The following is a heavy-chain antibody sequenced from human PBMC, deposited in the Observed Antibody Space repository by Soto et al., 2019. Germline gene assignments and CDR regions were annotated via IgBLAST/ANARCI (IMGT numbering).Heavy chain of an antibody. V-gene: IGHV3-74*01. CDR1: GFSFGSSW. J-gene: IGHJ5*02. Sequence: EVQLVESGGGLVQPGESLRLACVASGFSFGSSWMHWVRQSPGKGLMWVSRINEEGSHIRYADSVRGRFTISRDNARNTLYLQMSDLRAEDTAVYYCARPYDFCTGYYLPGDSWGQGTLVTVSS. D-gene: IGHD3-3*01. CDR3: ARPYDFCTGYYLPGDS. CDR2: INEEGSHI.